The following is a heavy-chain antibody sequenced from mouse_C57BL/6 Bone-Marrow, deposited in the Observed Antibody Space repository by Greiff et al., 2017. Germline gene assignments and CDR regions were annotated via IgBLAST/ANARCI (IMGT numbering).Heavy chain of an antibody. CDR2: ISAGGSYT. Sequence: EVKLVESGGGLVKPGGSLKLSCAASGFTFSSYAMSWVRQTPEKRLEWVATISAGGSYTYYPDNVKGRFTISRDNAKNNLYLQMSHLKSEDTAMYYCARAAVVPFDYWGQGTTLTVSS. J-gene: IGHJ2*01. CDR1: GFTFSSYA. V-gene: IGHV5-4*03. D-gene: IGHD1-1*01. CDR3: ARAAVVPFDY.